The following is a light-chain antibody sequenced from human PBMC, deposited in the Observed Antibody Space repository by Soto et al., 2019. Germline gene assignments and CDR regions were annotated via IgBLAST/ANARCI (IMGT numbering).Light chain of an antibody. V-gene: IGKV3-20*01. CDR3: QQYRSTPPRSDT. CDR1: QSINSNY. CDR2: GAS. J-gene: IGKJ2*01. Sequence: EIVLTQSPGTLSLSPGERATLSCRASQSINSNYLAWYQQKPGQAPRLLIYGASSRATGITDRFSGSGSGPDFTLTISRREPEAFAVYYCQQYRSTPPRSDTFGQGTKLEIK.